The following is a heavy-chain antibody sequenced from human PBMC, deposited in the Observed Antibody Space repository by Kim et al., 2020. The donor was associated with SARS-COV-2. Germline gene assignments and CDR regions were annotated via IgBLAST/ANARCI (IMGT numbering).Heavy chain of an antibody. CDR2: SN. V-gene: IGHV4-34*01. J-gene: IGHJ4*02. CDR3: ARARAWGFDY. Sequence: SNNYNPSRKRRVTISVDTAKNQFSLKLSSVTAADTAVYYCARARAWGFDYWGQGTLVTVSS. D-gene: IGHD3-16*01.